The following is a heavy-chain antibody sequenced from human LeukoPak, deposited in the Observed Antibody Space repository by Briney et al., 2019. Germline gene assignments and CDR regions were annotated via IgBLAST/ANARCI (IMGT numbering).Heavy chain of an antibody. CDR2: IYYSGST. V-gene: IGHV4-59*08. J-gene: IGHJ3*02. D-gene: IGHD3-22*01. CDR1: GGSISSYY. CDR3: ARQSYYCDSSGYYSPDLHYAFDI. Sequence: PSETLSLTCTVSGGSISSYYWSWIRQPPGKGLEWIGYIYYSGSTNYNPSLKSRVTISVDTSKNQFSLKLSSVTAADTAVYYCARQSYYCDSSGYYSPDLHYAFDIWGQGTMVTVSS.